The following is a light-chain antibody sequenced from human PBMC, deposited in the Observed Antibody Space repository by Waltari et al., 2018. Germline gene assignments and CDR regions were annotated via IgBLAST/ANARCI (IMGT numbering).Light chain of an antibody. CDR3: QQYNSYSGT. CDR2: KAS. Sequence: DIQMTQSPSTLSASVGDRVTITCRASQSISSWLAWYQQKPGKAPKLLIYKASSLESGFPSRFTGSGSGTEFTLTISSLQPDDFATYYCQQYNSYSGTFGQGTKVEIK. CDR1: QSISSW. V-gene: IGKV1-5*03. J-gene: IGKJ1*01.